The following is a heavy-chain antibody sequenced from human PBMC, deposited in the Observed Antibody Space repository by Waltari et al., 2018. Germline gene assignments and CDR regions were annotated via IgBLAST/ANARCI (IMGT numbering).Heavy chain of an antibody. CDR2: ISWNSESI. CDR1: GFTFEDYP. CDR3: VKDVLSDCGGDCYSEH. V-gene: IGHV3-9*01. J-gene: IGHJ4*02. D-gene: IGHD2-21*02. Sequence: EVQLVESGGGLVQPGRSLRLSCAASGFTFEDYPMPWVRQAPGKGLEWVAGISWNSESIGYADSVQGRFTISRDNAKNSMFLQIHSLRPEDTALYYCVKDVLSDCGGDCYSEHWGQGTLLTVSS.